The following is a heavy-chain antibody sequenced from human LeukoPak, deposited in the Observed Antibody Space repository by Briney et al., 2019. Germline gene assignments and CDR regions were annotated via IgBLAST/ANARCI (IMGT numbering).Heavy chain of an antibody. Sequence: AGSLRLSCAASGFTFSSYSMNWVRQAPGKGLEWVSYISSSSSTIYYADSVKGRFTISRDNAKNSLYLQMNSLRAEDTAVYYCARLSPRGPFDYWGQGTLVTVSS. J-gene: IGHJ4*02. CDR2: ISSSSSTI. D-gene: IGHD3/OR15-3a*01. CDR3: ARLSPRGPFDY. CDR1: GFTFSSYS. V-gene: IGHV3-48*01.